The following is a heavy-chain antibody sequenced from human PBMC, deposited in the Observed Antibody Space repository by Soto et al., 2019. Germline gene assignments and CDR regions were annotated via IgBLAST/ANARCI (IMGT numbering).Heavy chain of an antibody. CDR3: AHSHCSDGGCYSEFDF. CDR2: IYWDDDK. CDR1: GFSLSTSGVG. J-gene: IGHJ4*02. D-gene: IGHD2-15*01. Sequence: QITLKESGPTLMRPTQTLTLTCTFSGFSLSTSGVGVGWIRQPPGKALEWLALIYWDDDKRYSPSLKSRLTIPKATAKNQVVLTLTNMDPVDTATYYCAHSHCSDGGCYSEFDFWGQGTLVTVSS. V-gene: IGHV2-5*02.